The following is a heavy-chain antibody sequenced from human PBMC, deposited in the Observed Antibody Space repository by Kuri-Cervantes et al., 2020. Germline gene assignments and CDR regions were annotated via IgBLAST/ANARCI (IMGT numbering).Heavy chain of an antibody. D-gene: IGHD1-26*01. CDR1: GFTFSNYG. CDR3: ARDSGSYSTYGMDV. Sequence: GESLKISCAASGFTFSNYGMHWVRQAPGKGLEWVAVISYDGSNKYYADSVKGRFTISRDNSKNTLYLQMNSLRAEDTAVYYCARDSGSYSTYGMDVWGQGTTVTVSS. J-gene: IGHJ6*02. V-gene: IGHV3-30*03. CDR2: ISYDGSNK.